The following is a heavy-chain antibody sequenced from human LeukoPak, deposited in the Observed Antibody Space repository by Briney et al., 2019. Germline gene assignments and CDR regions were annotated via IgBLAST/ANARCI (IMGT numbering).Heavy chain of an antibody. V-gene: IGHV4-4*07. Sequence: SETLSLTCTVSGGSISSYYWSWIRQPAGKGLEWIGRIYTSGSTNYDPSLKSRVTISVDTSKNQFSLKLSSVTAADTAVYYCARTVRDYYDSSGYYHSYYFDYWGQGTPVTVSS. J-gene: IGHJ4*02. D-gene: IGHD3-22*01. CDR2: IYTSGST. CDR3: ARTVRDYYDSSGYYHSYYFDY. CDR1: GGSISSYY.